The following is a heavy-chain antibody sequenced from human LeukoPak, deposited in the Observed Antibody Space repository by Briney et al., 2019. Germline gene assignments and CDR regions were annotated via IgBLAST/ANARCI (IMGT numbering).Heavy chain of an antibody. Sequence: GGSLRLSCAASGFTVDSNYLSWVRQAPGKGLEWVSTIYTGGNTYYAASVKGRFTISRDFSKNTVFFHMNSLRAEDTAMYYCARGDDSGYYDYFDYWGQGALVTVSS. CDR3: ARGDDSGYYDYFDY. CDR1: GFTVDSNY. D-gene: IGHD3-22*01. CDR2: IYTGGNT. J-gene: IGHJ4*02. V-gene: IGHV3-53*01.